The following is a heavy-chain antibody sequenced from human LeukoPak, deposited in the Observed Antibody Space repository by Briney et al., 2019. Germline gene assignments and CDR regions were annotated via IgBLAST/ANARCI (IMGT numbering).Heavy chain of an antibody. CDR3: ARGKIGYYYGDYDGY. Sequence: GGSLRLSCAASGFTFSSYDMNWVRQAPGKGLEWISYINTISSTKYYADSVKGRFTISRDNAKNSLSLQMNSLRDEDTAVYYCARGKIGYYYGDYDGYWGQGTLVTVSS. CDR2: INTISSTK. CDR1: GFTFSSYD. D-gene: IGHD4-17*01. J-gene: IGHJ4*02. V-gene: IGHV3-48*02.